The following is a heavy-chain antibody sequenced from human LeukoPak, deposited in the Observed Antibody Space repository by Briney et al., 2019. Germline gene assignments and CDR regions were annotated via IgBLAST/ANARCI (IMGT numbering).Heavy chain of an antibody. J-gene: IGHJ5*02. V-gene: IGHV4-59*02. D-gene: IGHD2-2*01. Sequence: SETLSLTCTVSGVSVTSHYWSWIRQPPGKGLEWVGNVYYNGDTGYHPSLRSRVTMSVDTTKDQFSLNLASVTAADTAVYYCAAKPVVPASQGHYFDRWGQGTLVTVSS. CDR1: GVSVTSHY. CDR3: AAKPVVPASQGHYFDR. CDR2: VYYNGDT.